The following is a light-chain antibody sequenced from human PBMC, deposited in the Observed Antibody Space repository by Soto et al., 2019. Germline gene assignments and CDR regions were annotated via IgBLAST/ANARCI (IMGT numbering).Light chain of an antibody. J-gene: IGKJ1*01. CDR3: LKDYRYQWT. V-gene: IGKV1-6*01. CDR1: QDTKVG. Sequence: AIQMTQSPSSLSASVGDRVTITCRASQDTKVGLGWYQQKPGKAPKLLIYDASTLQSGVPSRFSGSGSGTDFTLTISSLQPEDFATYYCLKDYRYQWTFGQGTKVEIK. CDR2: DAS.